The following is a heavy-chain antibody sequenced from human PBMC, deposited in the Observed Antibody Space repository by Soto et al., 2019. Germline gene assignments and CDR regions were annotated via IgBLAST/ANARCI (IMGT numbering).Heavy chain of an antibody. CDR2: INHSGST. V-gene: IGHV4-34*01. Sequence: SETLSLTCAVYGVSFSGYYWSWILQPPGKGLEWIGEINHSGSTNYNPSLKSRVTISVDTSKNQFSLKLSSVTAADTAVYYCARDGGQQLVRRPMSRRYFDYWGQGTLVTVSS. CDR1: GVSFSGYY. J-gene: IGHJ4*02. D-gene: IGHD6-13*01. CDR3: ARDGGQQLVRRPMSRRYFDY.